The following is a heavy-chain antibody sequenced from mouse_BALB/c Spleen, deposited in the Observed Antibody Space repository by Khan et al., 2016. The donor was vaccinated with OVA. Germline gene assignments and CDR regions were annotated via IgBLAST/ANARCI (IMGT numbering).Heavy chain of an antibody. CDR1: GFSLTNYG. Sequence: VQLVESGPGLVAPSQSLSITCTISGFSLTNYGLHWVRQPPGKGLEWLGVIWSDGTITYSSVLKSRLSISSDNSKRQVLLQMNSLQTDDTAMYYCARQPYYHYYIMDYWGQGTSVTVSS. CDR2: IWSDGTI. D-gene: IGHD1-1*01. V-gene: IGHV2-6-1*01. CDR3: ARQPYYHYYIMDY. J-gene: IGHJ4*01.